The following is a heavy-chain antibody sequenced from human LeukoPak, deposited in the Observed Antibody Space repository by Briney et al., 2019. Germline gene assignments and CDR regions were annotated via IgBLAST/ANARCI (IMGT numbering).Heavy chain of an antibody. J-gene: IGHJ6*04. CDR2: MNPNSGNT. CDR3: AELGITMIGGV. D-gene: IGHD3-10*02. Sequence: ASVKVSCTASGYTFTSYDINWVRQATGQGLEWMGWMNPNSGNTGYAQKFQGRVTMTRNTSISTAYMELNSLRAEDTAVYYCAELGITMIGGVWGKGTTVTISS. V-gene: IGHV1-8*01. CDR1: GYTFTSYD.